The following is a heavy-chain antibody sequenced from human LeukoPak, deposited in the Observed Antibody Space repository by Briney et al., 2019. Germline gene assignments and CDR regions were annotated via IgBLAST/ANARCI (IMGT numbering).Heavy chain of an antibody. CDR1: GGSISSYY. V-gene: IGHV4-39*01. CDR2: IYYSATT. J-gene: IGHJ5*02. Sequence: PSETLSLTCTVSGGSISSYYWGWIRQPPGKGLEWIGSIYYSATTYYNPSLTSRGFISVDTSKSQFSLKVCLVSAADTAVYYCGRCSGNIFVPWGQGILVTVSS. CDR3: GRCSGNIFVP. D-gene: IGHD2-15*01.